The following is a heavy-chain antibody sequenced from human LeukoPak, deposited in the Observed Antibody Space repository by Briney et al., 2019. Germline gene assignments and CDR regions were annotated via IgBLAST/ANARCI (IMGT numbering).Heavy chain of an antibody. CDR3: ATDVAGLGSYYFDY. D-gene: IGHD1-26*01. CDR2: FDPEDGET. Sequence: ASVKVSCKVSGYTLTELSMQWVRQAPGKGLEWMGGFDPEDGETIYAQKFQGRVTMTEDTSTDTAYMELSSLRSEDTAVYYCATDVAGLGSYYFDYWGQGTLVTVSS. V-gene: IGHV1-24*01. J-gene: IGHJ4*02. CDR1: GYTLTELS.